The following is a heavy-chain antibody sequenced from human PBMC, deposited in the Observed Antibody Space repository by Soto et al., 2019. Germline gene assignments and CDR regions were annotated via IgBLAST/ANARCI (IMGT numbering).Heavy chain of an antibody. D-gene: IGHD1-26*01. V-gene: IGHV1-2*02. CDR2: IGPESGAT. J-gene: IGHJ4*02. Sequence: ASVKVSCKASGYTFTGHYIHWVRQAPEQGPEWMGEIGPESGATRYAQKFQGRVTMTRDTSITTVYMELKNLSPDDTAVYYCGRGRSGQIVVFYWGQGTPVTVS. CDR1: GYTFTGHY. CDR3: GRGRSGQIVVFY.